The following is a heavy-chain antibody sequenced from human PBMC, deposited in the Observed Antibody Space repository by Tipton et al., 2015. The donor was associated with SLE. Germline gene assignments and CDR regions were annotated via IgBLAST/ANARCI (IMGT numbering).Heavy chain of an antibody. D-gene: IGHD3-9*01. CDR1: GYSISSGYY. V-gene: IGHV4-38-2*02. CDR3: ARPREYDTYYYGMDV. Sequence: TLSLTCTVSGYSISSGYYWGWIRQPPGKGLEWIGSIYHSGSTYYNPSLKSRVTNSVDTSKNQFSLKQSSVTAADTAVYYCARPREYDTYYYGMDVWGQGTAVTVSS. CDR2: IYHSGST. J-gene: IGHJ6*02.